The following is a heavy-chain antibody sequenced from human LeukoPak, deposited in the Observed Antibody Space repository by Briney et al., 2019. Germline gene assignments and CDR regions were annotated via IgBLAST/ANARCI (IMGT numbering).Heavy chain of an antibody. J-gene: IGHJ3*02. Sequence: GGSLRLSCVASGFTVSSNYMNWVRQAPGKGLEWVSVLYSGGSTKYAESVEGRFTISRDNSENTLYLQMNSLRVEDTAMYFCARDPPRGFGNAFDIWGQGTMVTVSP. V-gene: IGHV3-53*01. CDR2: LYSGGST. CDR3: ARDPPRGFGNAFDI. D-gene: IGHD2-15*01. CDR1: GFTVSSNY.